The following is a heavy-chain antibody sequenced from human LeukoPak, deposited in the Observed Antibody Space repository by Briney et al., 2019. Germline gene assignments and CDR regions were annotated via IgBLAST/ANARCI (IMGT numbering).Heavy chain of an antibody. CDR3: ARDKMVGATRFDY. CDR2: IKQDGSEK. CDR1: GFTFSTYW. Sequence: GGSLGLSCAASGFTFSTYWMSWVRQAPGKGLEWVANIKQDGSEKYYVDSVKGRFAISRDNAKNSLYLQMNSLRAEDTAVYYCARDKMVGATRFDYWGQGTLVTVSS. D-gene: IGHD1-26*01. V-gene: IGHV3-7*01. J-gene: IGHJ4*02.